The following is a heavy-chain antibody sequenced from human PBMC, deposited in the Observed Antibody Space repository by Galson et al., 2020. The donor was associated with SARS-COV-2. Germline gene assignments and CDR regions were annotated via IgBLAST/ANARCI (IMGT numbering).Heavy chain of an antibody. V-gene: IGHV4-39*07. CDR3: ARGGNGILTY. Sequence: SETLSLTCSVSGGSVKTRGYYWVWIRQPPGKGLEWIGSIYYSGSSYYRPSLKNRVSISVDSSNNDFSLSVNSVTAADTAVYYCARGGNGILTYWGQGTLVTVSS. J-gene: IGHJ4*02. D-gene: IGHD3-9*01. CDR1: GGSVKTRGYY. CDR2: IYYSGSS.